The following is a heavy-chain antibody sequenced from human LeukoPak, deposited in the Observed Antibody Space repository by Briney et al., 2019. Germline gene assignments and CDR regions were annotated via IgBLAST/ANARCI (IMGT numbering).Heavy chain of an antibody. CDR1: GGSISSYY. Sequence: SETLSLTCTVSGGSISSYYWSWIRQPPGKGLEWIGYIYYSGSTNYNPSLKSRVTISVDTSKNQFSLKLSSVTAADTAVYYCARYKLVGAIFDIWGQGAMVTVSS. CDR2: IYYSGST. J-gene: IGHJ3*02. D-gene: IGHD1-26*01. V-gene: IGHV4-59*12. CDR3: ARYKLVGAIFDI.